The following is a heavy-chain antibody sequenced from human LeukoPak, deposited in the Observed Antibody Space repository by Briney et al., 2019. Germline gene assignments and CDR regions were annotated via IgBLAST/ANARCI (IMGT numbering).Heavy chain of an antibody. V-gene: IGHV1-69*13. Sequence: GASVKVSCKASGGTFSSYAISWVRQAPGQGLEWMGGIIPIFGTANYAQKFQGRVTITADESTSTAYMELSSLRSEDMAVYYCAETVYYDFWSGNYYYYGMDVWGQGTTVTVSS. J-gene: IGHJ6*02. CDR3: AETVYYDFWSGNYYYYGMDV. CDR1: GGTFSSYA. CDR2: IIPIFGTA. D-gene: IGHD3-3*01.